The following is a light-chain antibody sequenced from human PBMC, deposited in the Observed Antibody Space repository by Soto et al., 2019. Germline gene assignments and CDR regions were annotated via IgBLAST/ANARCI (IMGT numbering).Light chain of an antibody. CDR2: EGS. Sequence: QSALTQPASVSGSPGQSITISCTGTSSDVGSYNLVSWYQQHPGKAPKLMIYEGSKRPSGVSNRFSGSKSGNTASLTISGLQAEDESYYYCCSYAGSKYVFGTGTKLTVL. J-gene: IGLJ1*01. V-gene: IGLV2-23*01. CDR1: SSDVGSYNL. CDR3: CSYAGSKYV.